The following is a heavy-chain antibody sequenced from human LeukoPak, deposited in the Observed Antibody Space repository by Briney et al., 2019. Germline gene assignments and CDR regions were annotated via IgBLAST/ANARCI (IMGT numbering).Heavy chain of an antibody. V-gene: IGHV3-74*03. J-gene: IGHJ4*02. D-gene: IGHD6-13*01. Sequence: GGSLRLSCAASGFSFSNHWMHGVRQVPGRGLVWVSRINSDGSSTTYADSVKGRFTISRDNAKNTLYLQMNSLRDEDTAVYYCTRDVSQSSSWYGEFDYWGQGTQVTVSS. CDR3: TRDVSQSSSWYGEFDY. CDR2: INSDGSST. CDR1: GFSFSNHW.